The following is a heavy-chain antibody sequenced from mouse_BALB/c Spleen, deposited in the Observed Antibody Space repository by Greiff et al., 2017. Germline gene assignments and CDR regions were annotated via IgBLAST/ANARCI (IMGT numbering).Heavy chain of an antibody. CDR2: ISYSGST. Sequence: VQLQQSGPGLVKPSQSLSLTCTVTGYSITSDYAWNWIRQFPGNKLEWMGYISYSGSTSYNPSLKSRISITRDTSKNQFFLQLNSVTTEDTATYYCAREGLLGYWGQGTTLTVSS. CDR1: GYSITSDYA. V-gene: IGHV3-2*02. J-gene: IGHJ2*01. D-gene: IGHD2-13*01. CDR3: AREGLLGY.